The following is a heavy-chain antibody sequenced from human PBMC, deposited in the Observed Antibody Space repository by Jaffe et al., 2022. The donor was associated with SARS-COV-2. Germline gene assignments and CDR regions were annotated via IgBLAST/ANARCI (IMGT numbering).Heavy chain of an antibody. J-gene: IGHJ3*02. Sequence: QVQLVESGGGVVQPGRSLRLSCAASGFTFSSYGMHWVRQAPGKGLEWVAVISYDGSNKYYADSVKGRFTISRDNSKNTLYLQMNSLRAEDTAVYYCAKDLEAYSSSWWGAFDIWGQGTMVTVSS. V-gene: IGHV3-30*18. CDR2: ISYDGSNK. D-gene: IGHD6-13*01. CDR3: AKDLEAYSSSWWGAFDI. CDR1: GFTFSSYG.